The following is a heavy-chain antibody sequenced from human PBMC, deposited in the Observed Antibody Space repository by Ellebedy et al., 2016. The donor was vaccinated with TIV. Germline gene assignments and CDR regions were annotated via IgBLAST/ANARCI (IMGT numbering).Heavy chain of an antibody. D-gene: IGHD6-6*01. V-gene: IGHV3-74*01. CDR2: INSDGSST. CDR1: GFTFSSYW. CDR3: ASGSSIAAPSGC. J-gene: IGHJ4*02. Sequence: PGGSLRLSCAVSGFTFSSYWMHWVRQAPGKGLVWVSRINSDGSSTSYADSVKGRFTISRDNAKNTLYLQMNSLRAEDTAVYYCASGSSIAAPSGCWGQGTLVTVSS.